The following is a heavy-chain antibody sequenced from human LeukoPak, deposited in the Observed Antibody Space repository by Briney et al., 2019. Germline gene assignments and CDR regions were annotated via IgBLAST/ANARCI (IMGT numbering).Heavy chain of an antibody. Sequence: GASVKVSCKASGYTFTGYYMHWVRQAPGQGLEWMEWINPNSGGTNYAQKFQGRVTMTRDTSISTAYMELSRLRSDGTAVYYCARLGTGTTFPFDYWGQGTLVTVSS. CDR2: INPNSGGT. D-gene: IGHD1-1*01. J-gene: IGHJ4*02. CDR3: ARLGTGTTFPFDY. V-gene: IGHV1-2*02. CDR1: GYTFTGYY.